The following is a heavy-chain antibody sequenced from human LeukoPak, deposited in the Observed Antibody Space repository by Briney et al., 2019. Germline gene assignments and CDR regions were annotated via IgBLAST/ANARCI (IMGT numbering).Heavy chain of an antibody. Sequence: QPGGSLRLSCAASGFTLNNYWMHWVRQAPGKGLVWVSRINRDGSTTDYADSVKGRFTISRDNAKNTLYLQMNSLGAEDTAVYYCAGEASAVFDYWGQGTLVTVSS. CDR3: AGEASAVFDY. CDR2: INRDGSTT. V-gene: IGHV3-74*01. J-gene: IGHJ4*02. CDR1: GFTLNNYW. D-gene: IGHD6-13*01.